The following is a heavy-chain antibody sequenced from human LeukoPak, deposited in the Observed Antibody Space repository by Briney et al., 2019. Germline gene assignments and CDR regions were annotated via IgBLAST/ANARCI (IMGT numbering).Heavy chain of an antibody. D-gene: IGHD2-21*02. CDR1: GGSITSYY. J-gene: IGHJ4*02. CDR3: ARLPMAVTPHVDY. CDR2: MYYSGTT. Sequence: SETLSLTCTVSGGSITSYYRSWIRQSPGKGLEWIGFMYYSGTTNYNPSLKSRVTISLGMSKNQFSLKLSSVTAADTAVYYCARLPMAVTPHVDYWGQGILVTVSS. V-gene: IGHV4-59*01.